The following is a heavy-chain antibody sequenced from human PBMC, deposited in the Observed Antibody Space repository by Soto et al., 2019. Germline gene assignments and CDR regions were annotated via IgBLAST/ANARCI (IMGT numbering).Heavy chain of an antibody. J-gene: IGHJ4*02. CDR2: ITSTANSA. V-gene: IGHV3-11*01. CDR1: GFNVSFSY. D-gene: IGHD6-19*01. CDR3: ARDKYSGGWYRFDY. Sequence: GGSLRLSCPAPGFNVSFSYVGWVRQAPGKGLEWVSSITSTANSAFYADSVRGRFTISRDNAKNPLYLQMNSLRAEDTAVYYCARDKYSGGWYRFDYWGPGTLVTVSS.